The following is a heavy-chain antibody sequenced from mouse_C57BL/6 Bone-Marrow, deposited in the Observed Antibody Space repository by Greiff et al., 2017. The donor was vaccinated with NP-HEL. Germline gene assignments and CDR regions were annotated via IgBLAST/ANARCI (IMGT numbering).Heavy chain of an antibody. J-gene: IGHJ4*01. CDR3: TAIYYYSSIHAMDY. CDR1: GFNIKDDY. CDR2: IDPENGDT. V-gene: IGHV14-4*01. D-gene: IGHD1-1*01. Sequence: VQLQQSGAELVRPGASVKLSCTASGFNIKDDYMHWVKQRPEQGLEWIGWIDPENGDTEYASKFQGKSTLTADTSSNTAYLQLSSLTSEDTAVYYYTAIYYYSSIHAMDYWGQGTSVTVSS.